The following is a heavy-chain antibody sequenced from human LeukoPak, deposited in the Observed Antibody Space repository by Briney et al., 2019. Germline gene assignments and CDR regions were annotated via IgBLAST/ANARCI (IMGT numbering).Heavy chain of an antibody. D-gene: IGHD3-9*01. V-gene: IGHV5-51*01. J-gene: IGHJ3*02. CDR2: IYPGDSDT. Sequence: GESLKISCKVSGFGFSIYWIGWVRQMPGKGLEWMGLIYPGDSDTRYSPSFQGQVTFSADKSISTAYLQWSSLKASDTAMYYCTRRDPMTGDAFDIWGQGTMVTVSS. CDR3: TRRDPMTGDAFDI. CDR1: GFGFSIYW.